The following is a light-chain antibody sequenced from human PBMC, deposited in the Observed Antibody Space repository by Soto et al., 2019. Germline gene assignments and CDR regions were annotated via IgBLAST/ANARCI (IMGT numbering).Light chain of an antibody. J-gene: IGKJ1*01. CDR3: QQRGSWPT. Sequence: EIVLTQSPGTLSLSPGERATLSCRASQSVSSSSLTWYQQKPGQAPRLLIYDASNRATGIPARFSGSGSGTDFTLTISSLEPEDFAVYFCQQRGSWPTFGQGTKVEIK. V-gene: IGKV3D-20*02. CDR2: DAS. CDR1: QSVSSSS.